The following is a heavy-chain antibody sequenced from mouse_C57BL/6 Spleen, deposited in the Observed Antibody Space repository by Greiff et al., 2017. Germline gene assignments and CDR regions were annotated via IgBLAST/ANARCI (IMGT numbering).Heavy chain of an antibody. V-gene: IGHV1-69*01. D-gene: IGHD1-1*01. CDR2: IDPSDSYT. CDR1: GYTFTSYW. CDR3: ARPAYGSSLYYAMDY. Sequence: VQLQQSGAELVMPGASVKLSCKASGYTFTSYWMHWVKQRPGQGLEWIGEIDPSDSYTNYNQKFKGKSTLTVDKSSSTAYMQLSSLTSEDSAVYYCARPAYGSSLYYAMDYWGQGTSVTVSS. J-gene: IGHJ4*01.